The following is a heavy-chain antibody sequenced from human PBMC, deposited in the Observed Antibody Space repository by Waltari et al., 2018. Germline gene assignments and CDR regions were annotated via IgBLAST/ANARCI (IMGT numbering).Heavy chain of an antibody. D-gene: IGHD3-3*01. V-gene: IGHV3-48*03. CDR2: ISSSGSTI. CDR3: ARDLEIFGVDLVPNYYYYGMDV. CDR1: GFPFSSYE. J-gene: IGHJ6*02. Sequence: EVQLVESGGGLVQPGGSLSLSCAASGFPFSSYELNWVRPAPGKGLAWVSYISSSGSTIYYADSVKGRFTISRDNAKNSLYLQMNSLRAEDTAVYYCARDLEIFGVDLVPNYYYYGMDVWGQGTTVTVSS.